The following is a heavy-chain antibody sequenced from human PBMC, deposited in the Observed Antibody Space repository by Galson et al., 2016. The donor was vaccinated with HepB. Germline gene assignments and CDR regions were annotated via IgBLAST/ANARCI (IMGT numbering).Heavy chain of an antibody. J-gene: IGHJ6*02. D-gene: IGHD3-10*01. CDR3: ARSFRDFVFEGSLYGLDV. CDR1: GFSFSLNT. V-gene: IGHV3-30*04. CDR2: VSYTGSKE. Sequence: SLRLSCAASGFSFSLNTVHWVRQLPGTGLEWVALVSYTGSKEIYAESVKGRFQISRDNSKNTLYLQMNNLRGEDTAVYYCARSFRDFVFEGSLYGLDVWGQGTTVIVSS.